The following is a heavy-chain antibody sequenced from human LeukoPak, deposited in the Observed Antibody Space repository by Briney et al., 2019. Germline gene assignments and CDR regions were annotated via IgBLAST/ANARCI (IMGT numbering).Heavy chain of an antibody. D-gene: IGHD1-26*01. J-gene: IGHJ4*02. CDR2: INTDGSST. Sequence: GGSLRLSCAASGFTFSSYWMHWVRQAPGKGLVWVSRINTDGSSTSYADSVKGRFTISGDNAKNTLYLQMNSLRAEDTAVYYCASRRAREPDYWGQGTLVTVSS. CDR1: GFTFSSYW. V-gene: IGHV3-74*01. CDR3: ASRRAREPDY.